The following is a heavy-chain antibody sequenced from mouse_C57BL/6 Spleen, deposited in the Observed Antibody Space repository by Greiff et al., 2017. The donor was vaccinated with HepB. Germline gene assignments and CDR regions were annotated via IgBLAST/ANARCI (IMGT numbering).Heavy chain of an antibody. CDR1: GFTFSDYY. CDR3: ARGRHYYGSSSDAMDY. V-gene: IGHV5-16*01. J-gene: IGHJ4*01. Sequence: DVMLVESEGGLVQPGSSMKLSCTASGFTFSDYYMAWVRQVPDKGLEWVANINYDGSSTYYLDSLTSRFILSRDNAKNILYLQMSSLKSADTATYYCARGRHYYGSSSDAMDYWGQGTSVTVSS. D-gene: IGHD1-1*01. CDR2: INYDGSST.